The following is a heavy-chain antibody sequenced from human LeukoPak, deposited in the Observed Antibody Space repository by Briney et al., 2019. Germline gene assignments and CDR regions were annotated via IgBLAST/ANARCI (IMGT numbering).Heavy chain of an antibody. CDR3: AKGPEIYYGSRSFDY. V-gene: IGHV3-23*01. D-gene: IGHD3-10*01. CDR1: GFTFSTYA. CDR2: ITGSGDNT. J-gene: IGHJ4*02. Sequence: GGSLRLSCAASGFTFSTYAMNWVRQAPGRGLEWVSSITGSGDNTHYADSVKGRFTISRDNSKNTLFLQMNSLRDEDKALYYCAKGPEIYYGSRSFDYWGQGALVTVSS.